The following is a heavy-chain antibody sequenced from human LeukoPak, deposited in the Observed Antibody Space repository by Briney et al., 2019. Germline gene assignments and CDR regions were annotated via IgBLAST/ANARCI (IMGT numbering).Heavy chain of an antibody. CDR1: GFTFSSYA. Sequence: GGSLRLSCAASGFTFSSYAMSWVRQAPGKGLEWVSAISGSGGSTYYADSVKGRFTISRDNSKNTLYLQMNSLRADDTAVYYCAKVYYDFWSGYSHYYYYYMDVWGKGTTVTVSS. CDR3: AKVYYDFWSGYSHYYYYYMDV. CDR2: ISGSGGST. D-gene: IGHD3-3*01. V-gene: IGHV3-23*01. J-gene: IGHJ6*03.